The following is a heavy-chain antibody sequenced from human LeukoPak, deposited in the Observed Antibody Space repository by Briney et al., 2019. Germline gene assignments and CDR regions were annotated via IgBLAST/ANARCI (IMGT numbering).Heavy chain of an antibody. CDR2: IKGDNGDT. D-gene: IGHD6-13*01. J-gene: IGHJ4*02. CDR3: ARTLYIAAAPGGFDY. CDR1: GYTFSSYG. V-gene: IGHV1-18*01. Sequence: GASVKVSCKTSGYTFSSYGITWVRQAPGQGLEWVGWIKGDNGDTNYAQKLQGRVTMTTDTSTSTAYMELSRLRSDDTAVYYCARTLYIAAAPGGFDYWGQGTLVTVSS.